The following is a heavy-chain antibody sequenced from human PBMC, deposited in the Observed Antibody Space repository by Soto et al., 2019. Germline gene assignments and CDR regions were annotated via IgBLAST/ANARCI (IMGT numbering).Heavy chain of an antibody. Sequence: EVQLVESGGGLVQPGGSLRLSCAASGFTFSSYWMSWVRQAPGKGLEWVANIKQDGSENYYVDSVKGRFTISRDNAKNSLYLQMNSLRAEDTAVYYCARDGSGWYSAYYYGMDVWGQGTTVTVSS. J-gene: IGHJ6*01. V-gene: IGHV3-7*04. CDR3: ARDGSGWYSAYYYGMDV. D-gene: IGHD6-19*01. CDR2: IKQDGSEN. CDR1: GFTFSSYW.